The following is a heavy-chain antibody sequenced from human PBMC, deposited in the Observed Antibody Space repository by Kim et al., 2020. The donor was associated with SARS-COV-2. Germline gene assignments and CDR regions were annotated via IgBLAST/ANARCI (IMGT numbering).Heavy chain of an antibody. CDR3: AKGGGGYSSSSWFDP. D-gene: IGHD6-13*01. V-gene: IGHV3-23*01. J-gene: IGHJ5*02. CDR2: ISGSGGST. CDR1: GFTFSSYA. Sequence: GGSLRLSCAASGFTFSSYAMSWVRQAPGKGLEWVSAISGSGGSTYYADSVKGRFTISRDNSKNTLYLQMNSLRAEDTAVYYCAKGGGGYSSSSWFDPWGQGTLVTVSS.